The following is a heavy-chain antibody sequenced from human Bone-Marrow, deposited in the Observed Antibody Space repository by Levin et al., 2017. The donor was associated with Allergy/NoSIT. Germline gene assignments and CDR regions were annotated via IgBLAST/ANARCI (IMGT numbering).Heavy chain of an antibody. J-gene: IGHJ4*02. CDR2: ISYDGATK. Sequence: GGSLRLSCAASGFTLKSHVMHWVRQAPGKGLEWVSVISYDGATKYYTASVKGRFTITRDNADNSVYLQMISLRAEDTAVYYCANGRSPDYWGQGTPVTVSS. CDR3: ANGRSPDY. V-gene: IGHV3-30-3*02. CDR1: GFTLKSHV.